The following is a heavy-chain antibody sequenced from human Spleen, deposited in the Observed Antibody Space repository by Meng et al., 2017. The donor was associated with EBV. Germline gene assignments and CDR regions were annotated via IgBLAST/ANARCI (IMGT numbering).Heavy chain of an antibody. CDR1: RGFITSGDW. D-gene: IGHD2-15*01. Sequence: QVQVRESGPGLVRPSGTLSLTCAVSRGFITSGDWWSWVRQSQGKGLEWIGEIHHSGGTSYNPSLKSRVTISLDMSKDQFSLRLSSVTAADTAVYYCARAGYHRPASEYWGQGTLVTVSS. CDR3: ARAGYHRPASEY. V-gene: IGHV4-4*02. CDR2: IHHSGGT. J-gene: IGHJ4*02.